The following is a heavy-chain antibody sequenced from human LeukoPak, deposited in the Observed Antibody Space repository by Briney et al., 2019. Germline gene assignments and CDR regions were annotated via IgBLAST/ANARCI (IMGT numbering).Heavy chain of an antibody. J-gene: IGHJ4*02. CDR3: ARGLWAGLSYFDC. CDR2: IGTAGDT. CDR1: GFTFSSYD. D-gene: IGHD3-16*02. Sequence: GGSLRLSCAASGFTFSSYDMHWVRQATGKGLEWVSAIGTAGDTYYPGSVKGRFTISRENAKNSLYLKMNSLRAGDTAVYYCARGLWAGLSYFDCWGQGTLVTVSS. V-gene: IGHV3-13*04.